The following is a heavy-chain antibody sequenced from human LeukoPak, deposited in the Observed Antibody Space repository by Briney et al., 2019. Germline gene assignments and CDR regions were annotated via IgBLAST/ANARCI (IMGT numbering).Heavy chain of an antibody. CDR1: GDSISSHP. J-gene: IGHJ4*02. CDR2: IDYNGNT. Sequence: PSETLSLTCDVSGDSISSHPWSWIRQPPGKGLDYIGFIDYNGNTNYNPSLKSRVTISLDIFKNQFSLNLNSVSAADTAVYYCARLAKCGGNCYSFDLWGQGMLVTVSS. D-gene: IGHD2-21*02. V-gene: IGHV4-59*11. CDR3: ARLAKCGGNCYSFDL.